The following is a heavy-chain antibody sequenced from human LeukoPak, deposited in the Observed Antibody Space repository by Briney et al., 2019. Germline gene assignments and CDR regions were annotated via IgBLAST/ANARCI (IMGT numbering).Heavy chain of an antibody. CDR2: ISSSSSYI. CDR1: GFTFSSYS. J-gene: IGHJ3*02. CDR3: ARVVAVAGRAFDI. D-gene: IGHD6-19*01. V-gene: IGHV3-21*01. Sequence: GGSLRLSCAASGFTFSSYSMNWVRQAPGKGLEWVSSISSSSSYIYYADSVKGRFTISRDNAENSLYLQMNSLRAEDMAVYYCARVVAVAGRAFDIWGQGTMVTVSS.